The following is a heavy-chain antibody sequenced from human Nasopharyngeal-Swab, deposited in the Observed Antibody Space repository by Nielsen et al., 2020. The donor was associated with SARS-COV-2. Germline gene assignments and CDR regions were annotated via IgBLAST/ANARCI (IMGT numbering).Heavy chain of an antibody. V-gene: IGHV3-23*01. J-gene: IGHJ6*02. CDR3: AKDRDSGDDSGEYYHYYGMDV. D-gene: IGHD5-12*01. CDR1: GFIFQNYA. CDR2: ISGSDDSP. Sequence: GESLKLSCSASGFIFQNYAMNWVRQAPGRGLESVSAISGSDDSPKYADSVKGRFTISRDNSKNTLDLQMNSLRAEDTAMYYCAKDRDSGDDSGEYYHYYGMDVWGQGTSVTVS.